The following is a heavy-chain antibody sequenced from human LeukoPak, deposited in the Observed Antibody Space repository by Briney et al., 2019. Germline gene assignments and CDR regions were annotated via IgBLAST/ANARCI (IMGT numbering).Heavy chain of an antibody. V-gene: IGHV4-34*01. J-gene: IGHJ6*02. CDR1: GGSFGGYY. CDR2: INHSGST. D-gene: IGHD1-26*01. Sequence: SETLSLTCAVYGGSFGGYYWSWIRQPPGKGLEWIGEINHSGSTNYNPSLKSRVTISVDTSKNQFSLKLSSVTAADTAVYYCARAVGATPYYYYGMDVWGQGTTVTVSS. CDR3: ARAVGATPYYYYGMDV.